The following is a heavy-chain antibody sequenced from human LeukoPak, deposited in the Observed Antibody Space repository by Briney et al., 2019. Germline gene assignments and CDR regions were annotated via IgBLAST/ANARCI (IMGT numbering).Heavy chain of an antibody. J-gene: IGHJ4*02. Sequence: ASVKVSCKTSGYTFTTFGITWVRQAPGQGLEWMGWINGYNGYTNYAQRFQGRVSMTTDTSTSTAYMELGSLSSDDTAVYYWARNTSTTHYDYWGQGTLVTVSS. CDR2: INGYNGYT. D-gene: IGHD2-15*01. V-gene: IGHV1-18*01. CDR3: ARNTSTTHYDY. CDR1: GYTFTTFG.